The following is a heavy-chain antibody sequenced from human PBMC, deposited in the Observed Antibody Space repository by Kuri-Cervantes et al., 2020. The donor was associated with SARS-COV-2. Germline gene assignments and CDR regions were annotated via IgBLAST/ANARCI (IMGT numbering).Heavy chain of an antibody. Sequence: ESLKISCAVYGGSFSGYYWSWIRQPPGKGLEWIGEINHSGSTNYNPSLKSRVTISVDTSKNQFSLQLNSVTPEDTAVYYCARELLWFGELSDYFDYWGQGTLVTVSS. CDR2: INHSGST. CDR3: ARELLWFGELSDYFDY. D-gene: IGHD3-10*01. CDR1: GGSFSGYY. J-gene: IGHJ4*02. V-gene: IGHV4-34*01.